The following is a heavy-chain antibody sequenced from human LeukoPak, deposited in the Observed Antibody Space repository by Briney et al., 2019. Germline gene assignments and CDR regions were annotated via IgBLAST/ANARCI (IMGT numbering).Heavy chain of an antibody. J-gene: IGHJ5*02. CDR1: GYTFTSYD. V-gene: IGHV1-8*01. CDR3: ARADYYGSGSYYIVSANWFDR. CDR2: MNPNSRNT. D-gene: IGHD3-10*01. Sequence: ASVKVSCKASGYTFTSYDINWVRQATGQGLEWMGWMNPNSRNTGYAQKFQGRVTMTRNTSISTAYMELSSLRSEDTAVYYCARADYYGSGSYYIVSANWFDRWGQGTLVTVSS.